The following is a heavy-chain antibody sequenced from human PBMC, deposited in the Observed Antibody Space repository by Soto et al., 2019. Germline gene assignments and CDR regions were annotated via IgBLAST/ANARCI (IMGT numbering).Heavy chain of an antibody. Sequence: QVQLVQSGAEVKKPGSSVKVSCKASGGTFSSYAISWVRQAPGQGLEWMGGIIPIFGTVNYAQKFQGRVTITADESTSTAYMELSSLRSEDTAVYYCARGAIYDSSGYPFGWFDPWGQGTLVTVSS. V-gene: IGHV1-69*01. CDR1: GGTFSSYA. CDR3: ARGAIYDSSGYPFGWFDP. J-gene: IGHJ5*02. D-gene: IGHD3-22*01. CDR2: IIPIFGTV.